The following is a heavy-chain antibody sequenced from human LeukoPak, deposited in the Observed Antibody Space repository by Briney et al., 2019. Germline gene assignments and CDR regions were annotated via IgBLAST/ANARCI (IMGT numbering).Heavy chain of an antibody. CDR3: ARDEIAAAGTNYYGMDV. CDR2: IYHSGST. V-gene: IGHV4-4*02. D-gene: IGHD6-13*01. CDR1: GGSISSSNW. J-gene: IGHJ6*02. Sequence: SETLSLTCAVSGGSISSSNWWSWVRQPPGKGLEWIGEIYHSGSTNYNPSLKSRVTISVDKSKNQFSLKLSSVTAADTAVYYCARDEIAAAGTNYYGMDVWGQGTTVTVSS.